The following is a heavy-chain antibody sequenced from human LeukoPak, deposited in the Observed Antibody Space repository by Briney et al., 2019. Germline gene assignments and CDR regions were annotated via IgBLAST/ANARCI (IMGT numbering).Heavy chain of an antibody. Sequence: PETLSLTCTVPGDSISSYYWSWIRQPPGTGLEWIGYIHYSGNTNYNPSLKSRVSISVDTSKNQFSLKLSSVTAADTAVYYCARPGWVGATGAFHIWGQGTLVTVSS. D-gene: IGHD1-26*01. CDR1: GDSISSYY. V-gene: IGHV4-59*01. J-gene: IGHJ3*02. CDR3: ARPGWVGATGAFHI. CDR2: IHYSGNT.